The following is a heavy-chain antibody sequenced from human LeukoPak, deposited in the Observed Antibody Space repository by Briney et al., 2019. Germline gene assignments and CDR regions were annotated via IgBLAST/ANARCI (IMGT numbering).Heavy chain of an antibody. CDR2: IYHSGST. Sequence: SETLSLTCTVSGYSISSGYYWGWIRQPPGKGLEWIGSIYHSGSTYYNPSLKSRVTISVDTSKNQFSLKLSSVTAADTAVYYCARVYYDLGGAFDIWGQGTMVTVSS. D-gene: IGHD3-3*01. CDR3: ARVYYDLGGAFDI. J-gene: IGHJ3*02. CDR1: GYSISSGYY. V-gene: IGHV4-38-2*02.